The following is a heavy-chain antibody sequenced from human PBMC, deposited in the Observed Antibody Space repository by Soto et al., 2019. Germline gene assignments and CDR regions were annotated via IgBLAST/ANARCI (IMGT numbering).Heavy chain of an antibody. CDR3: ARDRVLGGGQQLVRLAY. J-gene: IGHJ4*02. D-gene: IGHD6-13*01. V-gene: IGHV3-33*01. CDR2: IWYDGSNK. Sequence: QVQLVESGGGVVQPGRSLRLSCAASGFTFSSYGMHWVRQAPGKGLEWVAVIWYDGSNKYYADSVKGRFTISRDNSKNTLYLRMNSRRAEDTAVYYCARDRVLGGGQQLVRLAYWGQGTLGTVSA. CDR1: GFTFSSYG.